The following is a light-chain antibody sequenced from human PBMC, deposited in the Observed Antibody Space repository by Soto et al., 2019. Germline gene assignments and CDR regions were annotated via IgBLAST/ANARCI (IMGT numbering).Light chain of an antibody. CDR3: QQSYSTPLT. CDR1: QSISSY. Sequence: DIQMTQSPSSLSASVGDRVTITCRASQSISSYLNWYQQKPGKAPKLLIYAASSLQSGVPSRFSGRGSWTDFTLTISSLQPEDFATYYCQQSYSTPLTFGGGTKVEIK. CDR2: AAS. J-gene: IGKJ4*01. V-gene: IGKV1-39*01.